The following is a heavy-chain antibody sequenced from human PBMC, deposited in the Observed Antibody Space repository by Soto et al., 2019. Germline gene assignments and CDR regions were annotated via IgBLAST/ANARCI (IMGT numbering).Heavy chain of an antibody. CDR2: TGLNGRTT. CDR3: ATVHSTSRSFDY. V-gene: IGHV3-23*01. Sequence: GGSLRLSCAASGFTFSMSAMSWVRQAPGKGLEWVSTTGLNGRTTYYADSVKGRFTVSRDNSKNTLDLQMNSLRAEDTAVYYCATVHSTSRSFDYWGQGTLVTVSS. D-gene: IGHD6-6*01. CDR1: GFTFSMSA. J-gene: IGHJ4*02.